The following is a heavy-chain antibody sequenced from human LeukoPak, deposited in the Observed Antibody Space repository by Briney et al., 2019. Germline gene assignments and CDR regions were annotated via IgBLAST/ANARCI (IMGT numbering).Heavy chain of an antibody. V-gene: IGHV4-39*01. Sequence: PSETLSLTCTVSGASISSHYWGWIRQPPGKGLEWIGSIYYSGSTYYNPSLKSRVTISVDTSKNQFSLKLSSVTAADTAVYYCARLLKRGYLGSDYWGQGTLVTVSS. J-gene: IGHJ4*02. D-gene: IGHD3-22*01. CDR3: ARLLKRGYLGSDY. CDR1: GASISSHY. CDR2: IYYSGST.